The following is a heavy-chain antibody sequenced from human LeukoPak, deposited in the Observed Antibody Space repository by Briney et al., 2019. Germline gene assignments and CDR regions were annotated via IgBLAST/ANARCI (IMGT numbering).Heavy chain of an antibody. V-gene: IGHV3-11*04. CDR3: ARNGGSYPFFDY. D-gene: IGHD1-26*01. CDR2: ISNSGSAI. CDR1: GFTFSNAW. J-gene: IGHJ4*02. Sequence: PGGSLRLSCAASGFTFSNAWMSWVRQAPGKGLEWISYISNSGSAIYYADSMKGRFTISRDNTKNSLYLEMNSLRGEDTAVYYCARNGGSYPFFDYWGRGALVTVSS.